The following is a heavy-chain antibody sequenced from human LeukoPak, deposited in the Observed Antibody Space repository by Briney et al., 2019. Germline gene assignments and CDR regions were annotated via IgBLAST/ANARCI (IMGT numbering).Heavy chain of an antibody. D-gene: IGHD3-22*01. CDR1: GFNDSSNY. Sequence: GGSLRLSCAASGFNDSSNYMSWVRQAPGKGLEWVSVIYSGGRASYADSVKGRFTISRDNYKNTLYLQMNSLRAEDTAVYYCARAPDTYYDSSGYYSDYWGQGTLVTVSS. CDR2: IYSGGRA. V-gene: IGHV3-53*01. CDR3: ARAPDTYYDSSGYYSDY. J-gene: IGHJ4*02.